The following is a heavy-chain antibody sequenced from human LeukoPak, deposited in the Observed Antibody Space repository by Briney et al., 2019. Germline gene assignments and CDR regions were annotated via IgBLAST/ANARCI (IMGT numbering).Heavy chain of an antibody. J-gene: IGHJ4*02. Sequence: GGSLRLSCAASGFSFSSHGMHWVRQTPVKGLEWVAVVANDGRDKHHADSVKGRFTISRDNSKNTLYLQMNSLRDDDTAVYYCARDRGAAAADYYFDSWGQGTQVTVSS. D-gene: IGHD6-13*01. CDR3: ARDRGAAAADYYFDS. CDR2: VANDGRDK. V-gene: IGHV3-30*03. CDR1: GFSFSSHG.